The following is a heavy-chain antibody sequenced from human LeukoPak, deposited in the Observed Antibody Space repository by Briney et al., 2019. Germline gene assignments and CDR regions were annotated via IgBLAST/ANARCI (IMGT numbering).Heavy chain of an antibody. CDR2: ISSSGSTI. V-gene: IGHV3-11*01. D-gene: IGHD2-2*02. Sequence: GGSLRLSCAASGFTFSDYYMSWIRQAPGKGLEWVSYISSSGSTIYYADSVKGRFTISRDNAKNSLYLQMNSLRAEDTAVYYCAREERGIVVVPAAIDYFDYWGQGTLVTVSS. CDR1: GFTFSDYY. J-gene: IGHJ4*02. CDR3: AREERGIVVVPAAIDYFDY.